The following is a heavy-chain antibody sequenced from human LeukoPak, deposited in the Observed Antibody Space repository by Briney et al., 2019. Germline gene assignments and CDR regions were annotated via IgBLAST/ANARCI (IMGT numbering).Heavy chain of an antibody. CDR1: GFTFSSYA. Sequence: GGSLRLSCAASGFTFSSYAMHWVRQAPGKGLEWVAVISYDGSNKYYADSVKGRFTISRDNSKNTLYLQMNSLRAEDTALYYCAKDHYDILTGHFDYWGQGTLVTVSS. CDR3: AKDHYDILTGHFDY. V-gene: IGHV3-30*04. J-gene: IGHJ4*02. D-gene: IGHD3-9*01. CDR2: ISYDGSNK.